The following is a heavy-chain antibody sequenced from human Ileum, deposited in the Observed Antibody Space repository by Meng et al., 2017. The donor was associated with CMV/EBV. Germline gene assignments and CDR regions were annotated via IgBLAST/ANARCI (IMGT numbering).Heavy chain of an antibody. D-gene: IGHD4-17*01. CDR1: GDSVKYYY. Sequence: VQLQGPGPGLVKPSGPLSLTSTVSGDSVKYYYWTWIRQPPGKGLEWIGNIYSGSTNYHPSLNSRVLISVDTANNQFFLKLSSVTAADTAVYYCARGSGGVTTTGSFDSWGQGTLVTVSS. CDR2: IYSGST. J-gene: IGHJ4*02. CDR3: ARGSGGVTTTGSFDS. V-gene: IGHV4-59*02.